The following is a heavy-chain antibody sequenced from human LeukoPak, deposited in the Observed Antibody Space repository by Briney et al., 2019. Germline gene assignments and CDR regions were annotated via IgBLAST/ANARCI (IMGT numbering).Heavy chain of an antibody. CDR3: ARKRAAKYRVWFDP. V-gene: IGHV3-21*01. CDR1: GFTFSSYS. CDR2: ISSSSYM. J-gene: IGHJ5*02. Sequence: PGGSLRLSCAASGFTFSSYSMNWVRQAPGKGLEWVSYISSSSYMYYADYVKGRFTISRDNAKNSLYLQMNSLRAEDTAVYYCARKRAAKYRVWFDPWGQGTLVTVSS. D-gene: IGHD2-2*01.